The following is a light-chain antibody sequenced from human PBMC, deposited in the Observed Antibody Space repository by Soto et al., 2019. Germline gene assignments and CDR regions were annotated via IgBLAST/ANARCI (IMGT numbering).Light chain of an antibody. CDR3: QQRSSGLGT. V-gene: IGKV3-11*01. CDR1: QSVSSS. J-gene: IGKJ3*01. Sequence: EIVLTQSPATLSLSPVERATLSCRASQSVSSSLAWDQQKPGQAPRLLIYDASNRATGIPARFSGSGSGTDFTLTISSLEPEDFAVYYCQQRSSGLGTFGPGTKVDIK. CDR2: DAS.